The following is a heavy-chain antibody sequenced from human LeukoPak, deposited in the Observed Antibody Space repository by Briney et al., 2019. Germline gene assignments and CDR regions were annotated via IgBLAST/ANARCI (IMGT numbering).Heavy chain of an antibody. Sequence: PSETLSLTCTASGASFNSDDQYWNWIRQSPGKGLEWIGSIHPSGMLYNNPTLESRVTMSRDTSKNQFSLNLNSVTAADTAVYFCSRGLDSRKLGYWGQGILVTVSS. D-gene: IGHD3-22*01. CDR1: GASFNSDDQY. J-gene: IGHJ4*02. V-gene: IGHV4-31*03. CDR3: SRGLDSRKLGY. CDR2: IHPSGML.